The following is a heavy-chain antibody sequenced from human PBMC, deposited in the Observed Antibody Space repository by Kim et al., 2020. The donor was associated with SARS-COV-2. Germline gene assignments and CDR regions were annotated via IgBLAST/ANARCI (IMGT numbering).Heavy chain of an antibody. D-gene: IGHD6-6*01. CDR2: IYYSRST. CDR3: ARAIRGSSTLRYYYYYGMDV. CDR1: GGSISSYY. Sequence: SETLSLTCTVSGGSISSYYWSWIRQPPGKGLEWIGYIYYSRSTNYNPSLKSRVTISVDTSKNQFSLKLSSVTAADTAVYYCARAIRGSSTLRYYYYYGMDVWGQGTTVTVSS. V-gene: IGHV4-59*13. J-gene: IGHJ6*02.